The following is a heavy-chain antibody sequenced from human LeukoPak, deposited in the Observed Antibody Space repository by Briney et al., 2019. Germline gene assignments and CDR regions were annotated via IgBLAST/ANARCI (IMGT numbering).Heavy chain of an antibody. D-gene: IGHD3-10*01. CDR3: TRLRGSTRYYGSGIGRFDP. CDR1: GFTFGDYA. V-gene: IGHV3-49*03. CDR2: IRSKAYGGTT. Sequence: GGSLRLSCTASGFTFGDYAMSWFRQAPGKGLEWVGFIRSKAYGGTTEYAASVKGRFTISRDDSKSIAYLQMNSLKTEDTAVYYCTRLRGSTRYYGSGIGRFDPWDQGTLVTVSS. J-gene: IGHJ5*02.